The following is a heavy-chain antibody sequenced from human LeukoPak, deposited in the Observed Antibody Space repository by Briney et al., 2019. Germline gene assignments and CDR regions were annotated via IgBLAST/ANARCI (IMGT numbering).Heavy chain of an antibody. CDR2: MNSNSGNT. CDR1: GYTFTSYG. Sequence: ASVTVSCKASGYTFTSYGISWVRQATGQGLEWMGWMNSNSGNTDYAQKFQGRVTMTRNTSISTAYMELSSLRSEVTAVYYCATDFDYWGQGTLVTVSS. J-gene: IGHJ4*02. CDR3: ATDFDY. V-gene: IGHV1-8*01.